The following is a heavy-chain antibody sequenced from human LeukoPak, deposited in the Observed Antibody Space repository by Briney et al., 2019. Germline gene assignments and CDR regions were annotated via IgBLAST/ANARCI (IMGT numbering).Heavy chain of an antibody. J-gene: IGHJ3*02. CDR2: TDTSGRYV. Sequence: GGSLRLSCAASGFTFSNYGMNWVRQAPGKGLEWVSFTDTSGRYVYYGDSVKGRFTISRDNAKNLLFLQMNGLRAEDTALYYCARGRSITLLRGVAMSDGFDIWGQGDIVAVSS. V-gene: IGHV3-21*06. D-gene: IGHD3-10*01. CDR3: ARGRSITLLRGVAMSDGFDI. CDR1: GFTFSNYG.